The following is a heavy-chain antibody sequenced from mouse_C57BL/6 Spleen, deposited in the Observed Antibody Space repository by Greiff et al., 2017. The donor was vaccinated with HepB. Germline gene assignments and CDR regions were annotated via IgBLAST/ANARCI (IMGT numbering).Heavy chain of an antibody. CDR2: ISSGSSTI. J-gene: IGHJ2*01. CDR1: GFTFSDYG. Sequence: EVKLVESGGGLVKPGGSLKLSCAASGFTFSDYGMHWVRQAPEKGLEWVAYISSGSSTIYYADTVKGRFTISRDNAKNTLFLQMTSLRSEDTAMYYCARRYDGYYDFDYWGQGTTLTVSS. V-gene: IGHV5-17*01. CDR3: ARRYDGYYDFDY. D-gene: IGHD2-3*01.